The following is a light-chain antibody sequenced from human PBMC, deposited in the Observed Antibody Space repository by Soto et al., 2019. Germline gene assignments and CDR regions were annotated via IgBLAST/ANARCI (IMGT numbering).Light chain of an antibody. Sequence: QSALTQPASVSGSPGQSITISCTGTSSDVGGYNYVSWYQHHPGKAPKLMIYDVSNRPSGVSNRFSGSKSGNTASLTISGLQPEDEAVYYCSSSTTNKICQIVFGTGTNVTVL. CDR1: SSDVGGYNY. CDR2: DVS. CDR3: SSSTTNKICQIV. V-gene: IGLV2-14*03. J-gene: IGLJ1*01.